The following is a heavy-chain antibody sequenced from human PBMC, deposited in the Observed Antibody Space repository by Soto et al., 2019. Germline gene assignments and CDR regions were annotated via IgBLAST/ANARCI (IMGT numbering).Heavy chain of an antibody. CDR2: ISYDGSNK. V-gene: IGHV3-30*18. J-gene: IGHJ3*01. D-gene: IGHD3-22*01. CDR3: AKVQSDDSSGYYY. CDR1: GFTFSSYG. Sequence: QVQLVESGGGVVQPGRSLRLSCAASGFTFSSYGMHWVRQAPGKGLEWVAVISYDGSNKYYADSVKGRFTISRDNSKNTLYLQMNSLRAEDTAVYYCAKVQSDDSSGYYYWGQGTMVTVSS.